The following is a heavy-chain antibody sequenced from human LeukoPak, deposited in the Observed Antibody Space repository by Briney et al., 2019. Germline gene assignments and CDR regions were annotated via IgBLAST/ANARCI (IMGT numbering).Heavy chain of an antibody. CDR3: ARHISSGFYEY. CDR2: IYYSGNT. J-gene: IGHJ4*02. Sequence: SETLSLTCTVSGGSISTSSYYWGWIRQPPGKVLEWIGSIYYSGNTYYNPSLKSRVTITLDTSKNQVSLKLSSVTAADTAVYYCARHISSGFYEYWGQGTLVTVSS. CDR1: GGSISTSSYY. D-gene: IGHD3-22*01. V-gene: IGHV4-39*01.